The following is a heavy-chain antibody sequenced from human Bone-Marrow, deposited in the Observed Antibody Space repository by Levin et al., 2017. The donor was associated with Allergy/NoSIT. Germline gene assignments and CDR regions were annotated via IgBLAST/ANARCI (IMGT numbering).Heavy chain of an antibody. V-gene: IGHV3-74*01. D-gene: IGHD4-17*01. J-gene: IGHJ6*02. CDR2: INSDGSSR. Sequence: GGSLRLSCAGTGVTFRNYWMHWVRQTPGKGLVWLSRINSDGSSRDYADSVKGRFTISRDNAKDTLYLQMNSLRADDSAVYYCARASSEYGLYYYGMDVWGQGTTVTVSS. CDR1: GVTFRNYW. CDR3: ARASSEYGLYYYGMDV.